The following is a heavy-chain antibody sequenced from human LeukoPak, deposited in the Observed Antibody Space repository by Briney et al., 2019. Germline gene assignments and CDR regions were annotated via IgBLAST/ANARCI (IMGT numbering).Heavy chain of an antibody. J-gene: IGHJ4*02. CDR3: ARAVQDIVVVVAAHFDY. V-gene: IGHV4-39*07. CDR2: IYYSGST. CDR1: GGSISSSSYY. D-gene: IGHD2-15*01. Sequence: SETLSLTCTVSGGSISSSSYYWGWIRQPPGKGLEWIGSIYYSGSTYYNPSLKSRVTISVDTSKNQFSLKLSSVTAADTAVYYCARAVQDIVVVVAAHFDYWGQGTLVTVSS.